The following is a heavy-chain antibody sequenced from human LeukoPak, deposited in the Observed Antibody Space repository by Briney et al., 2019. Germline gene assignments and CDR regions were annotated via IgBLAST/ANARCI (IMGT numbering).Heavy chain of an antibody. J-gene: IGHJ4*02. CDR1: GFTFSNYA. CDR3: ARGYDSSGYFPDY. V-gene: IGHV3-64*04. D-gene: IGHD3-22*01. CDR2: ISSDGGST. Sequence: AGGSLRLSCLASGFTFSNYAMHWVRQAPGKGLEYVSAISSDGGSTYYADSVKGRFTISRDNAKNSLYLQMDSLRAEDTAVYYCARGYDSSGYFPDYWGQGTLVTVSS.